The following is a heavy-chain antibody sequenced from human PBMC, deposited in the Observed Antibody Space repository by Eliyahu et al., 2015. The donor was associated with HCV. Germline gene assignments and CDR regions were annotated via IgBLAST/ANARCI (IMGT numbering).Heavy chain of an antibody. D-gene: IGHD6-19*01. V-gene: IGHV4-59*01. CDR3: ASGGGGIAVTGTGGWFDP. J-gene: IGHJ5*02. Sequence: QVQLQESGPGLVKPSETLSLTCTVXGXSIXTXHWSWIRQPPGKGLXWIGYIHYSXSTNYNPSLKSRVTISLDTSKNQFSLNLTSVTAADTAMYYCASGGGGIAVTGTGGWFDPWGQGTLVTVSS. CDR2: IHYSXST. CDR1: GXSIXTXH.